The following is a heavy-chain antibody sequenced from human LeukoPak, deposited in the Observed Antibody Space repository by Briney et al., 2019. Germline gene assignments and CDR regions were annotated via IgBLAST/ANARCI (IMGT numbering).Heavy chain of an antibody. CDR1: GFTFDDYA. Sequence: GGSLRLSCAASGFTFDDYAMHWVRQAPGKGLEWVSGINWNSGSIGYADSVKGRFTISRDNAKNTVYLQMNSLRAEDTAVYYCARDRGALDYWGQGTLVTVSS. CDR3: ARDRGALDY. J-gene: IGHJ4*02. V-gene: IGHV3-9*01. CDR2: INWNSGSI.